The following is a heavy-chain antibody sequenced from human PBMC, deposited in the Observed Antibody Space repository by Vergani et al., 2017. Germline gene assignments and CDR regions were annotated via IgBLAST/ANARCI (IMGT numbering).Heavy chain of an antibody. J-gene: IGHJ3*02. Sequence: VQLVESGGGVVQPGRSLRLSCAASGFTFSSYSMNWVRQAPGKGLEWVSSISSSSSYIYYADSVKGRFTISRDNAKNSLYLQMNSLRAEDTAVYYCARDLTIFGVVILHDAFDIWGQGTMVTVSS. CDR3: ARDLTIFGVVILHDAFDI. CDR2: ISSSSSYI. CDR1: GFTFSSYS. D-gene: IGHD3-3*01. V-gene: IGHV3-21*01.